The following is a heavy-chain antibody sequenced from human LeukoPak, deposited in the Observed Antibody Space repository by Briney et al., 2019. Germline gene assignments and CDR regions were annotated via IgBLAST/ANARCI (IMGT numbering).Heavy chain of an antibody. D-gene: IGHD6-19*01. V-gene: IGHV1-58*02. CDR3: AADHQFSGWESAYGMDV. Sequence: TSVKVSCKASGFXFTTSAMQWVRQARGQRLEWIGWIVVGSGHTRYAQKFQERITITRDMSTSTAYMQLSSLRSEDTAVYYCAADHQFSGWESAYGMDVWGQGNTVTVSS. J-gene: IGHJ6*02. CDR1: GFXFTTSA. CDR2: IVVGSGHT.